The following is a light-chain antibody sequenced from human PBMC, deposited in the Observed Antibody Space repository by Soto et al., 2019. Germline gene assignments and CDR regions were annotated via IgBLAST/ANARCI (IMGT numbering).Light chain of an antibody. CDR3: LQYDRVPFT. Sequence: DIQMTQSPSSLSASVGDRVTITCRASQGISNYLAWYQQKPGKVPSLLIYAASTLQSGVPSRFSGSGAGTDFPLTISSLQPEDLAPYSGLQYDRVPFTFGPGTKVDF. CDR2: AAS. J-gene: IGKJ3*01. CDR1: QGISNY. V-gene: IGKV1-27*01.